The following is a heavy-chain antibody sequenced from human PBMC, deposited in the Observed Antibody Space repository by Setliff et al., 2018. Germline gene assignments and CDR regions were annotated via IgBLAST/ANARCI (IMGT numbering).Heavy chain of an antibody. D-gene: IGHD3-3*01. J-gene: IGHJ4*02. V-gene: IGHV1-18*01. CDR3: ARVTGVTTFGVIMKDFEF. CDR1: GYIFTSDG. CDR2: ISGYSGDT. Sequence: GASVKVSCKASGYIFTSDGIPWVRQAPGRGLEWLGWISGYSGDTSYAQKFQDRVTLTTDTSTSTAYMEMRSLTSDDTAVYYCARVTGVTTFGVIMKDFEFWGQGTLVTVSS.